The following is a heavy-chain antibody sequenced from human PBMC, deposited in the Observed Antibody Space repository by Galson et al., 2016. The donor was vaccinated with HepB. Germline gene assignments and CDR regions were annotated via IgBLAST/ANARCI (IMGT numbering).Heavy chain of an antibody. D-gene: IGHD2-2*01. J-gene: IGHJ3*02. CDR1: GYTFTTYW. CDR3: ARRDRGGLVPRDQDAFDI. Sequence: QSGAEVKKPGESLTISCKDSGYTFTTYWISWVRQRPGKGLEWMGRIDPRDSYTNYSPSFQGHVTISADMSIGTAYLQWSSLKASDTAMFFCARRDRGGLVPRDQDAFDIWGQGTMVTVSS. V-gene: IGHV5-10-1*01. CDR2: IDPRDSYT.